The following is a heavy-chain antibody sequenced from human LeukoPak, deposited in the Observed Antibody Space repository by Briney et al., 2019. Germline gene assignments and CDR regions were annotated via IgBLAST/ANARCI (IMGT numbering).Heavy chain of an antibody. J-gene: IGHJ4*02. CDR1: GGSISSGDYY. V-gene: IGHV4-30-4*01. Sequence: SETLSLTRSVSGGSISSGDYYWSWIRQPPGKGLEWIGYVYYSGSTYYNPSLKSRVTISVDTSKNQFSLKLSSVIAADTAVYFCARNGAYSFVVWGQGTLVTVSS. CDR2: VYYSGST. CDR3: ARNGAYSFVV. D-gene: IGHD5-18*01.